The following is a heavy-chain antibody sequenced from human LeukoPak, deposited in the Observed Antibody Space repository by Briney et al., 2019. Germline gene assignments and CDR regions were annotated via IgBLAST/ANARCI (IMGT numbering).Heavy chain of an antibody. J-gene: IGHJ1*01. CDR2: INHSGST. D-gene: IGHD2-15*01. CDR3: ALDTGSTRAHSQH. CDR1: GGSFSGYY. Sequence: SETLSLTCAVSGGSFSGYYWSWIRQPPGKGLEWIGEINHSGSTNYNPSLKSRVTISVDTSKNQFSLKLSSVTAADTAVYYCALDTGSTRAHSQHWGQGTLVTVSS. V-gene: IGHV4-34*01.